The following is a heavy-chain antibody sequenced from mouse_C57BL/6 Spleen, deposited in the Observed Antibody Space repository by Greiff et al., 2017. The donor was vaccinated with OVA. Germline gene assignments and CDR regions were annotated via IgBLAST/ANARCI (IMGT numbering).Heavy chain of an antibody. V-gene: IGHV14-1*01. Sequence: VQLKESGAELVRPGASVKLSCTASGFNIKDYYMHWVKQRPEQSLAWIGKIDPKDGATEYAPKFRGKATMTADTSPNTSYLQLSSLTSEDTAVYYCTDDGYFDYWGQGTSVTVSS. CDR2: IDPKDGAT. CDR3: TDDGYFDY. D-gene: IGHD2-3*01. CDR1: GFNIKDYY. J-gene: IGHJ4*01.